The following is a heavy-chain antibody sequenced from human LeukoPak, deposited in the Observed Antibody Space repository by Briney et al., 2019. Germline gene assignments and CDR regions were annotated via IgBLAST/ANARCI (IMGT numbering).Heavy chain of an antibody. D-gene: IGHD5-12*01. V-gene: IGHV3-30*04. J-gene: IGHJ6*03. CDR2: ISYDGSNK. CDR3: ARSLATSYYYMDV. CDR1: GFTFSSYA. Sequence: GGSLRLSCAASGFTFSSYAMHWVRQAPGKGLEWVAVISYDGSNKYYADSVKGRFTISRDNSKNTLYLQMNSLRAEGTAVYYCARSLATSYYYMDVWGKGTTVTVSS.